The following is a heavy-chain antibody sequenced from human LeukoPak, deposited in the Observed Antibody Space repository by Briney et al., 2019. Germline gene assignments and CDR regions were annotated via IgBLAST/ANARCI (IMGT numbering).Heavy chain of an antibody. CDR1: GYSISSGYY. CDR3: ARHGPYYDFWSGGNFDY. Sequence: SETLSLTCAVSGYSISSGYYWGWIRQPPGKGLEWIGSIYHSGSTYYNPSLKSRVTISVDTSKNQFSLKLSSVTAADTAVHYCARHGPYYDFWSGGNFDYWGQGTLVTVSS. V-gene: IGHV4-38-2*01. CDR2: IYHSGST. J-gene: IGHJ4*02. D-gene: IGHD3-3*01.